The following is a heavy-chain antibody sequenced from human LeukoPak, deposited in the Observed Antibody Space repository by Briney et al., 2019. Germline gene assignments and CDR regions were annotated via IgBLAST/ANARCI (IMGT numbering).Heavy chain of an antibody. Sequence: PGGSLRLSCAASAFTFSNYAMTWVRQAPGKGLEWVSSISASGDRTYYTESVKGRFTVSRDNSKNTLYLQMNSLRAEDTAVYYCTRTPLNDYGDFGFDYWGQGTLVTVSS. J-gene: IGHJ4*02. CDR3: TRTPLNDYGDFGFDY. CDR1: AFTFSNYA. V-gene: IGHV3-23*01. CDR2: ISASGDRT. D-gene: IGHD4-17*01.